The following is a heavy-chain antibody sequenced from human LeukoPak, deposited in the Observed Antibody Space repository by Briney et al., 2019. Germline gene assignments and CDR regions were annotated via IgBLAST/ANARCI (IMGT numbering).Heavy chain of an antibody. D-gene: IGHD6-13*01. V-gene: IGHV3-20*04. CDR2: INWNGDNT. CDR3: ARLAAAGYPFDY. CDR1: GFTFDDYA. Sequence: GGSLRLSCVASGFTFDDYAMSWVRQAPGKGLEWVSGINWNGDNTVYADSVKGRFTISRDNAKNSLYLQMNSLGAEDTAVYYCARLAAAGYPFDYWGQGTLVTVSS. J-gene: IGHJ4*02.